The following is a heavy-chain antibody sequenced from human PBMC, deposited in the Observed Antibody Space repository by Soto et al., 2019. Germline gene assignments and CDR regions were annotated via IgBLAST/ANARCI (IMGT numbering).Heavy chain of an antibody. CDR3: ARVQTGYTAVAGIPDYFDY. D-gene: IGHD6-19*01. Sequence: PGGSLRLSCAASGFTFSSYWMSWVRQAPGKGLEWVANIKQDGSEKYYVDSAKGRFTISRDNAKNSLYLQMNSLRAEDTAVYYCARVQTGYTAVAGIPDYFDYWGQGTLVTVSS. CDR2: IKQDGSEK. J-gene: IGHJ4*02. V-gene: IGHV3-7*01. CDR1: GFTFSSYW.